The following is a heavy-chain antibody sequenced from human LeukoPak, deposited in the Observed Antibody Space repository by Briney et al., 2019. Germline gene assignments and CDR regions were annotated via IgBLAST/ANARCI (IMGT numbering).Heavy chain of an antibody. Sequence: GASVKVSCKAAGGRFSTHAIIWVRQAPGQGLEWMEGIIPVLGTTNSAQRFQDRLSLTADESTGTASMELTSLRPEDSAVYYCGASTVTVTYYYMAVWGKGTTITVSS. CDR2: IIPVLGTT. CDR1: GGRFSTHA. CDR3: GASTVTVTYYYMAV. D-gene: IGHD2-21*02. V-gene: IGHV1-69*01. J-gene: IGHJ6*03.